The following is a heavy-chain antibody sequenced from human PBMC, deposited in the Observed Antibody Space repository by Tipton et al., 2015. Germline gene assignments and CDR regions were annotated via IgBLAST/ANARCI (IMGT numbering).Heavy chain of an antibody. V-gene: IGHV3-23*01. CDR1: GFTFDKHA. J-gene: IGHJ4*02. Sequence: SLRLSCAASGFTFDKHAMTWVRQAPGKGLEWVSTISGSASSTYYADSAKGRFTISRDNSKSTLYLQVNSLRAEDTAVYYCAKAPVEYGHYVSGWDHWGQGTLVTVSS. CDR2: ISGSASST. D-gene: IGHD4-17*01. CDR3: AKAPVEYGHYVSGWDH.